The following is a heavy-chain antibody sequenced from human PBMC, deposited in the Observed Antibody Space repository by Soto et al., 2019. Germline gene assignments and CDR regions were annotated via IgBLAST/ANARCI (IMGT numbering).Heavy chain of an antibody. CDR1: GFTFDTYT. CDR3: AQDKRPDGVWDIDY. D-gene: IGHD3-16*01. CDR2: VLQIGDT. V-gene: IGHV3-23*01. Sequence: EVQLLESGGDLVQPGGSLRLSCAASGFTFDTYTMTWVRQAPGKGLEWVSSVLQIGDTFDAHSVKGRFTISRDDSRNKLNLQMNRLRVEDTAIYYCAQDKRPDGVWDIDYWGQGTLVTVSS. J-gene: IGHJ4*02.